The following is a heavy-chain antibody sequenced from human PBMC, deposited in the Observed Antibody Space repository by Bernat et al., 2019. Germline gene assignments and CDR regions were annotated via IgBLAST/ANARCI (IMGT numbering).Heavy chain of an antibody. J-gene: IGHJ6*02. Sequence: QLQLQESGPGLVKPSETLSLTCTVSGGSISSSSYSWGWIRQPPWKGLEWIGSIYYSGSTYYNPSLKSRVTISVETSKNQYSLKLSSVTAADTAVYDCARPYDYDSSGYVGYYCGMDVWGQGTTVTVSS. CDR2: IYYSGST. D-gene: IGHD3-22*01. V-gene: IGHV4-39*01. CDR1: GGSISSSSYS. CDR3: ARPYDYDSSGYVGYYCGMDV.